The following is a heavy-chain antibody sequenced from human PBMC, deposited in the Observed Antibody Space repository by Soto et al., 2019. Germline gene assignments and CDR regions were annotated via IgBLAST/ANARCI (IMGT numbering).Heavy chain of an antibody. CDR3: ARLIVGATGRSDSDN. CDR1: GACLGSPDYF. J-gene: IGHJ4*02. V-gene: IGHV4-39*01. CDR2: VHSSGGT. Sequence: SETLSLTCTVSGACLGSPDYFWGWIRQPPGKGPEWIASVHSSGGTYYSASLKTRTTISLDTPANKFSLKLTSVTAADTASYYCARLIVGATGRSDSDNWGPGTLVTVSS. D-gene: IGHD1-1*01.